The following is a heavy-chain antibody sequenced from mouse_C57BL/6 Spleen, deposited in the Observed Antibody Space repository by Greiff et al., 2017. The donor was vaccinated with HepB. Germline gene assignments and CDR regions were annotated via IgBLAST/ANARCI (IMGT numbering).Heavy chain of an antibody. D-gene: IGHD2-1*01. Sequence: QVQLQQSGPELVKPGASVKISCKASGYAFSSSWMNWVKQRPGKGLEWIGRIYPGDGDTNYNGKFKGKATLTADKSSSTAYMQLSSLTSEDSAVYCCARGGYGNYFDYWGKGTTLTVSS. V-gene: IGHV1-82*01. CDR1: GYAFSSSW. J-gene: IGHJ2*01. CDR2: IYPGDGDT. CDR3: ARGGYGNYFDY.